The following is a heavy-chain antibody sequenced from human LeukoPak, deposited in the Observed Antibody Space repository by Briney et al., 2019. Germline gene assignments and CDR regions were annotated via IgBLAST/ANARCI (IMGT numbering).Heavy chain of an antibody. CDR3: ARGPRRTYYYDSADLYYFDY. CDR2: IYPGDSDT. Sequence: GESLKISCKGSGYRFTSYWIGWVRQLPGKGLEWMGIIYPGDSDTRYSPSFQGQVTISADKSISTAYLQWSSLKASDTAMYYCARGPRRTYYYDSADLYYFDYWGQGTLVTVSS. CDR1: GYRFTSYW. J-gene: IGHJ4*02. D-gene: IGHD3-22*01. V-gene: IGHV5-51*01.